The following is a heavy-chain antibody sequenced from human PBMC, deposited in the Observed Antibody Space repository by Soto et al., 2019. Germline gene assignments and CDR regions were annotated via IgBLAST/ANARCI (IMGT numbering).Heavy chain of an antibody. CDR1: GYTFTSYR. Sequence: RGASLKSSCKGPGYTFTSYRIGRVRQIHGQGLECMGIIYPGDSDTRSSPSFQGQVTISADKSISNAYLQWSRQKASDTAMYHSARPEHLCSYGMDVWRQGSTVRVSS. CDR2: IYPGDSDT. V-gene: IGHV5-51*01. CDR3: ARPEHLCSYGMDV. J-gene: IGHJ6*02.